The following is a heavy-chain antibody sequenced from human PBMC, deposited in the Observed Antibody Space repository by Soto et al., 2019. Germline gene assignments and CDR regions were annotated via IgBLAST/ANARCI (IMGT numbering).Heavy chain of an antibody. J-gene: IGHJ6*03. CDR3: ARALGQQWLDYYYYYMDV. CDR1: GGTFSSYT. CDR2: IIPILGIA. D-gene: IGHD6-19*01. Sequence: SVKVSCKASGGTFSSYTISWVRQAPGQGLEWMGRIIPILGIANYAQKFQGRVTITADKSTSTAYMELSSLRSEDTAVYYCARALGQQWLDYYYYYMDVWGKGTTVTVSS. V-gene: IGHV1-69*02.